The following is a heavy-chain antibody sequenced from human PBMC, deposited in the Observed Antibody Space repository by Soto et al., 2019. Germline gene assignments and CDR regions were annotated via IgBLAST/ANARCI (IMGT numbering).Heavy chain of an antibody. V-gene: IGHV3-9*02. CDR2: IYWNSNRI. D-gene: IGHD3-16*01. CDR3: LKDVMPGGADC. CDR1: GFTSDDYA. J-gene: IGHJ4*02. Sequence: EVKLVESGGGLVQPGRSLRLSCVASGFTSDDYAMHWVRQAPGKGLEWVAGIYWNSNRIDYGDSVKGRFTISRDNAEKSLYLQMNSLRPEDTAMYFCLKDVMPGGADCWGQETLVTVSS.